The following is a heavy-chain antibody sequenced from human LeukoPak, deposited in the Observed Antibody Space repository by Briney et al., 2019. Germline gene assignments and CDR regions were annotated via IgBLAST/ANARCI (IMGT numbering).Heavy chain of an antibody. V-gene: IGHV6-1*01. CDR1: GDSVSSNSAC. D-gene: IGHD2-15*01. J-gene: IGHJ4*02. CDR2: TYYRSKWKN. CDR3: ARGGRVVGFDY. Sequence: SQTLSLTCVISGDSVSSNSACWNWIRQSPSRGLEWLGRTYYRSKWKNDYAVSVKSRITINPDTSKNQFSLKLSSVTAADTAVYYCARGGRVVGFDYWGQGTLVTVSS.